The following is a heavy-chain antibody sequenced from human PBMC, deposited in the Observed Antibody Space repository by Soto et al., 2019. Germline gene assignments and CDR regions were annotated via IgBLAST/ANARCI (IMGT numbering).Heavy chain of an antibody. CDR1: EGPFSSYT. CDR2: IIPILGIA. Sequence: QVQLVQSGAEVKKPGSSVKVSCKDSEGPFSSYTISWVRQAPGQGLEWMGRIIPILGIANYAQKFQGRVTITADKSTSTAYMELSSLRSEDTDVYYCARDGYNLVGVSWFDPWGQGTLVTVSS. V-gene: IGHV1-69*08. J-gene: IGHJ5*02. D-gene: IGHD5-12*01. CDR3: ARDGYNLVGVSWFDP.